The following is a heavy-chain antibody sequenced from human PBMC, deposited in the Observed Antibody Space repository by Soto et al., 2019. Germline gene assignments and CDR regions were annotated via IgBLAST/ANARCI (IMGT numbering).Heavy chain of an antibody. V-gene: IGHV4-30-4*01. Sequence: QVQLQESGPGLVKPSQTLSLTCTVSGGSISRDDYSWSWIRQPPGKGLEWMGYIYYTGSTYYNPSLKRRVTISIATSKNQFSLKLTSVTAADTAVYSCARAPFRTLFSYWYFDLWGRGTLVTVSS. CDR3: ARAPFRTLFSYWYFDL. CDR1: GGSISRDDYS. CDR2: IYYTGST. D-gene: IGHD2-21*01. J-gene: IGHJ2*01.